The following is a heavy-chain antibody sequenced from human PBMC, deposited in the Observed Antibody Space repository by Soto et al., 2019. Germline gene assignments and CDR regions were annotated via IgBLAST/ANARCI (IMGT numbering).Heavy chain of an antibody. J-gene: IGHJ6*02. CDR3: ARALRGGSYGMDV. CDR2: IYYSGST. Sequence: QVQLQESGPGLVKPSQTLSLTCTVSGGSISSGGYYWSWIRQHPGKGLEWIGYIYYSGSTYYNPSLKSRVTXSXDXXKNQSSLKLSSVTAADTAVYSCARALRGGSYGMDVWGQGTTVTVSS. CDR1: GGSISSGGYY. V-gene: IGHV4-31*03. D-gene: IGHD3-10*01.